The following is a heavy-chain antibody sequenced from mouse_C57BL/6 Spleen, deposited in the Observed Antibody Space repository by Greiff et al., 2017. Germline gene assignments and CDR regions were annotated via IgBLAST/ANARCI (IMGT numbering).Heavy chain of an antibody. Sequence: QVQLKQSGAELAKPGASVKLSCKASGYTFTSYWMHWVKQRPGQGLEWIGYINPSSGYTKYNQKFKDKATLTADKSSSTAYMQLSSLTYEDSAGDYCAREDTTVVATGGYFDVWGTGTTVTVSS. J-gene: IGHJ1*03. CDR1: GYTFTSYW. D-gene: IGHD1-1*01. CDR2: INPSSGYT. V-gene: IGHV1-7*01. CDR3: AREDTTVVATGGYFDV.